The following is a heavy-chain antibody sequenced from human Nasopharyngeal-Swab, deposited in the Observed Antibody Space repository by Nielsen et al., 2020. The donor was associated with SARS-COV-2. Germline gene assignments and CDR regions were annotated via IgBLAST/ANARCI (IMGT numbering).Heavy chain of an antibody. CDR2: ISSSSSYT. Sequence: WIRQPPGKGLEWVSYISSSSSYTNYADSVKGRFTISRDNAKNSLYLQMNSLRAEDTAVYYCARGSSRGAFDIWGQGTMVTVSS. J-gene: IGHJ3*02. V-gene: IGHV3-11*06. D-gene: IGHD3-10*01. CDR3: ARGSSRGAFDI.